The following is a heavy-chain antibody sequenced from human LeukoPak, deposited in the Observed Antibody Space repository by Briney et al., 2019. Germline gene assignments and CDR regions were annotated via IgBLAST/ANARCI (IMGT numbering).Heavy chain of an antibody. Sequence: GGSLRLSCAASGFTFSSYCMHWVRQAPGKGLVWFSRINSDGSSTSYADSVKGRFTISRDNDKNTLYLKMNSLRAEDKAVYYCARVPYCSGGSCYNENWLDPWGQGTMVTVSS. CDR1: GFTFSSYC. CDR3: ARVPYCSGGSCYNENWLDP. J-gene: IGHJ5*02. D-gene: IGHD2-15*01. V-gene: IGHV3-74*01. CDR2: INSDGSST.